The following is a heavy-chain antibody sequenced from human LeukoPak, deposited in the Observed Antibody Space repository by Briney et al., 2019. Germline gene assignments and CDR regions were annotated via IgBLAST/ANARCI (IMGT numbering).Heavy chain of an antibody. J-gene: IGHJ4*02. CDR3: ARKGGVYYDSSGLDY. Sequence: ASAKVSCKASGYTFTSYDINWVRQAAGQGLEWMGWMNPNSGNTGYAQNFQGRVTMTRNTSISTAYMELSSLRSEDTAVYYCARKGGVYYDSSGLDYWGQGTLVTVSS. CDR1: GYTFTSYD. CDR2: MNPNSGNT. D-gene: IGHD3-22*01. V-gene: IGHV1-8*01.